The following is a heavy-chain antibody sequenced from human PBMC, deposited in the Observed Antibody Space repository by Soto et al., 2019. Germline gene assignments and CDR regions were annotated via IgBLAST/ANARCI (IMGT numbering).Heavy chain of an antibody. V-gene: IGHV4-4*02. CDR3: THGDYANDH. CDR1: SGSISRRNW. CDR2: IYDSEST. J-gene: IGHJ4*02. D-gene: IGHD4-17*01. Sequence: QVQLQESGPGLVKPWGTLSLTCVLSSGSISRRNWWSCVRQPPGKGLEWIGEIYDSESTNYNPSLKSRVTISVDKSKKQLSLKLSSVIAADTAFYYCTHGDYANDHWGQGTLVTVSS.